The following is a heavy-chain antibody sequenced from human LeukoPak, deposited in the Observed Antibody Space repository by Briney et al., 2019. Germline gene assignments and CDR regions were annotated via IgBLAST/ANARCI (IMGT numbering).Heavy chain of an antibody. Sequence: GGSLRLSCAASGFTFSNYEMNWARQAPGKGLEWVSYISNSGTTIYYTDSEKGRFTISRDNAQNSLYLQMNSPRAEDTAVYYCARAVAGTPIDDWGQGTLVTVSS. CDR2: ISNSGTTI. CDR1: GFTFSNYE. D-gene: IGHD6-19*01. J-gene: IGHJ4*02. CDR3: ARAVAGTPIDD. V-gene: IGHV3-48*03.